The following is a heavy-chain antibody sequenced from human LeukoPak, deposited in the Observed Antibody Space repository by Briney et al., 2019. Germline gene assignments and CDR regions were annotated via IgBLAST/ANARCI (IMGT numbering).Heavy chain of an antibody. Sequence: SETLSLTCTVSGGSVSSSSHYWGWIRQPPGKGLEWLGSIYYSGRTYNNPSLKSRVTMSVDTSKNRFSLKLSSLTAADTALYYCARLLYDSRGYYYFDYWGQGTLVTVSS. CDR3: ARLLYDSRGYYYFDY. D-gene: IGHD3-22*01. J-gene: IGHJ4*02. V-gene: IGHV4-39*01. CDR2: IYYSGRT. CDR1: GGSVSSSSHY.